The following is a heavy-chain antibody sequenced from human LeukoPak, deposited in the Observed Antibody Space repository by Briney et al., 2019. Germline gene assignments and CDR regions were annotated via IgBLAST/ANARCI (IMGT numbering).Heavy chain of an antibody. V-gene: IGHV4-30-2*01. D-gene: IGHD3-22*01. CDR3: ARSLYYYDSSGYSYWYFDL. CDR1: GGSISSGGYS. J-gene: IGHJ2*01. CDR2: IYHSGST. Sequence: SETLSLTCAVSGGSISSGGYSWSWIRQPPGKGLEWIGYIYHSGSTYYNPSLKSRVTISVDRSKNQFSLKLSSVTAADTGVYYCARSLYYYDSSGYSYWYFDLWGRGTLVTVSS.